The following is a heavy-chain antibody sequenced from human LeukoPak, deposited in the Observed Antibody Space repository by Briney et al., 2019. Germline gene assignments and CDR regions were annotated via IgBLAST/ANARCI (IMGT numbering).Heavy chain of an antibody. D-gene: IGHD6-13*01. Sequence: PGGSLRLSCAASGFGFDDHAMHWVRQAPGKGLEWVSGISWNSNSIGYADSVKGRFTISRDNAKNSLYLQMNSLTSEDTALYYCAKDKYSSSLSEFDYWGQGTLVTVSS. CDR3: AKDKYSSSLSEFDY. CDR2: ISWNSNSI. V-gene: IGHV3-9*01. CDR1: GFGFDDHA. J-gene: IGHJ4*02.